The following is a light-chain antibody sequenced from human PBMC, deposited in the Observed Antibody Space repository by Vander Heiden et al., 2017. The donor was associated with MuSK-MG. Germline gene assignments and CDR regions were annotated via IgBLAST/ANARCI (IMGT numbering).Light chain of an antibody. CDR1: QSVSSN. J-gene: IGKJ5*01. CDR3: QQYNNWPPKT. V-gene: IGKV3-15*01. Sequence: EIVMTQSPATLSVSPGERATLSCRASQSVSSNLAWYQQKPGQAPRLLIYGASTRATGIPARFSGSGSGTEFTLTISSLQSEDFAVYYCQQYNNWPPKTFGQETRLEI. CDR2: GAS.